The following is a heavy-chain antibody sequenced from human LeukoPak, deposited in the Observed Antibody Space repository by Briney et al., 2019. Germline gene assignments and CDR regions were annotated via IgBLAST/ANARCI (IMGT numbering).Heavy chain of an antibody. V-gene: IGHV4-34*01. CDR2: ITPSGTT. J-gene: IGHJ4*02. CDR1: GGSFSGYF. Sequence: PSETLSLTCVVYGGSFSGYFWSWIRQPPGKGLEWIGEITPSGTTNYNPSLKSRATISIDTSKKKLSLRLTSVTAADSAVYYCASSFYYDSRDYWGQGTLVTVSS. D-gene: IGHD3-22*01. CDR3: ASSFYYDSRDY.